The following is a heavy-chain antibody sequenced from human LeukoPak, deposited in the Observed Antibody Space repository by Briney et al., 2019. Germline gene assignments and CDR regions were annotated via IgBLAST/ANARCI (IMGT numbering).Heavy chain of an antibody. J-gene: IGHJ4*02. Sequence: SQTLSLTCTVSGGSISSGGYYWSWIRQHPGKGLEWIGYIYYSGSTYYNPSLKSRVTISVDTSKNLFSLKLSSVTAADTAVYYCARGAMVRGVIDFDYWGQGTLVTVSS. CDR1: GGSISSGGYY. CDR3: ARGAMVRGVIDFDY. V-gene: IGHV4-31*03. D-gene: IGHD3-10*01. CDR2: IYYSGST.